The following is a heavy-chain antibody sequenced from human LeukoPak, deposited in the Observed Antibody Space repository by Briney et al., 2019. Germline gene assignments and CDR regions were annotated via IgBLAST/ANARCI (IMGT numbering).Heavy chain of an antibody. CDR3: ALLWFGELWTKDY. D-gene: IGHD3-10*01. Sequence: ASVRVSCKASGYSFTDYYMHWVRQAPGQGLEWMGRINPKRGGTNYAQKFQGRVTLTRDTSISTAHMELSRLTSDDTAVYYCALLWFGELWTKDYWGQGTLVTVSS. CDR2: INPKRGGT. J-gene: IGHJ4*02. V-gene: IGHV1-2*06. CDR1: GYSFTDYY.